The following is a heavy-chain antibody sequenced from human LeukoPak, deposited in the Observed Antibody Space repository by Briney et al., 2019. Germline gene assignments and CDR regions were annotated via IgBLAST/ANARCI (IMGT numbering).Heavy chain of an antibody. CDR2: INSDGTRT. Sequence: PGGPLRLSCAASGFAFNDYRMNWVGQVPGRGRMWVARINSDGTRTTYAVPVKGRFTVSRNNAKNTLYLQTTSLRAEDTAVYYCARDGSRWSKAPDAAVWGQGTTVTVSS. J-gene: IGHJ6*02. CDR3: ARDGSRWSKAPDAAV. D-gene: IGHD3-10*01. CDR1: GFAFNDYR. V-gene: IGHV3-74*01.